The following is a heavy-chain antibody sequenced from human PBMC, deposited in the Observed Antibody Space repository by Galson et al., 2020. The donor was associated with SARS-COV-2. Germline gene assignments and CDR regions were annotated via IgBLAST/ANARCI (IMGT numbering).Heavy chain of an antibody. CDR2: ISYDGSNK. CDR1: GFTFSSYG. Sequence: TGGSLRLSCAASGFTFSSYGMHWVRQAPGKGLEWVAVISYDGSNKYYADSVKGRFTISRDNSKNTLYLQMNSLSAEDTAVYYCAKVMGQYYYYYYGMDVWGQGTTVTVSS. J-gene: IGHJ6*02. CDR3: AKVMGQYYYYYYGMDV. D-gene: IGHD3-16*01. V-gene: IGHV3-30*18.